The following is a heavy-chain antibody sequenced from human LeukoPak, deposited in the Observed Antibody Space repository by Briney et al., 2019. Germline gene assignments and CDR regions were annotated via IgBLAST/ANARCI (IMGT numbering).Heavy chain of an antibody. CDR2: TSTSGST. CDR3: ARATTVTTHHYYYYYMDV. Sequence: SDTLSLTCTVSGGSISSYYWSWIRQPAGKGLEWIGRTSTSGSTNYNPSLKSRVTMSVDTSKNQFSLKLSSVTAADTAVYYCARATTVTTHHYYYYYMDVWGKGTTVTVSS. D-gene: IGHD4-17*01. J-gene: IGHJ6*03. V-gene: IGHV4-4*07. CDR1: GGSISSYY.